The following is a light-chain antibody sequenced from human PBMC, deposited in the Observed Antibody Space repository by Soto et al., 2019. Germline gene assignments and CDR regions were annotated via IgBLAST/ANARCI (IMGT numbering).Light chain of an antibody. CDR1: QSISSW. J-gene: IGKJ3*01. CDR3: QQYNSYPLT. V-gene: IGKV1-5*03. Sequence: DLQMTQSPSTLSASVGDRVTITCRASQSISSWLAWYQQKPGKAPKLLIYKASNLESGVPSRFSGSGSGTEFTLTISSLQPDDFATYYCQQYNSYPLTFGPGTKVEI. CDR2: KAS.